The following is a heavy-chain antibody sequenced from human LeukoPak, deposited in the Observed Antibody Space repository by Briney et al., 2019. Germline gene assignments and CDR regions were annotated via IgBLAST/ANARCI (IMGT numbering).Heavy chain of an antibody. CDR1: GFTFSSYG. CDR3: AKGIESSGSYYTSFDY. J-gene: IGHJ4*02. D-gene: IGHD1-26*01. CDR2: IWYDGSNK. Sequence: GGSLRLSCAASGFTFSSYGMHWVRQAPGKGLEWVAVIWYDGSNKYYADSVKGRFTISRDNSKNTLYLQMNSLRAEDTAVYYCAKGIESSGSYYTSFDYWGQGTLVTVSS. V-gene: IGHV3-33*06.